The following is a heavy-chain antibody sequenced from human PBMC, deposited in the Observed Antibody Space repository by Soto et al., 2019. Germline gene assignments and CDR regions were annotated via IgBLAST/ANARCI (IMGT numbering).Heavy chain of an antibody. CDR1: RFTFSSYA. Sequence: PGGSLRLSCAASRFTFSSYAMSWVRQAPGKGLEWVSAISGSGGSTYYADSVKGRFTISRDNSKNTLYLQMNSLRAEDTAVYYCARDCSGGSCNKWGYYFDSWGQGTLVTVSS. D-gene: IGHD2-15*01. V-gene: IGHV3-23*01. CDR2: ISGSGGST. J-gene: IGHJ4*02. CDR3: ARDCSGGSCNKWGYYFDS.